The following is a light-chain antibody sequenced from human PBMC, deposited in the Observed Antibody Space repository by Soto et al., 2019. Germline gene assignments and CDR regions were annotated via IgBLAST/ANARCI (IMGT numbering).Light chain of an antibody. CDR2: WAS. V-gene: IGKV4-1*01. Sequence: DIVMTQSPESLAVSLGERATINCKSSQSVLYSSNNKNYLAWYQQKPGQPPTLLFYWASTRQSGVPDRFSGSGSETDFTLTITTLQAEEVAIYYCHQYFTSPYAFGQGTRLEI. CDR3: HQYFTSPYA. CDR1: QSVLYSSNNKNY. J-gene: IGKJ2*01.